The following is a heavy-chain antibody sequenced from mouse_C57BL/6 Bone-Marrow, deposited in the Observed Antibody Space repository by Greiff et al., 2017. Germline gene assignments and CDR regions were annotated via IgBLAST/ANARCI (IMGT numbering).Heavy chain of an antibody. CDR2: LSSGGSYT. J-gene: IGHJ4*01. CDR1: GFTFSSYG. D-gene: IGHD2-3*01. Sequence: EVQLVESGGDLVKPGGSLKLSCAASGFTFSSYGMSWVRQTPDKRLEWVATLSSGGSYTYYPDSVKGRFTISRDNAKNTLYLQMSSLKSEDTAMYYCARGYDGYYPRYAMDYWGQGTSVTVSS. CDR3: ARGYDGYYPRYAMDY. V-gene: IGHV5-6*01.